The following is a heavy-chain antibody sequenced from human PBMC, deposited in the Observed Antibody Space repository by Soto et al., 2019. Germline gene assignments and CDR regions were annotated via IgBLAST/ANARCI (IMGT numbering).Heavy chain of an antibody. V-gene: IGHV4-34*01. CDR2: INHSGSS. Sequence: SETLSLTCTVSGGSFRGYYWGWVRQPPGKGLEWIGEINHSGSSNYHPSLKSRVTISVATSKNQFSLTVNSVTPADTAVYYCARGEITLLGGMDVWGQGTRVTDSS. D-gene: IGHD3-10*01. CDR1: GGSFRGYY. CDR3: ARGEITLLGGMDV. J-gene: IGHJ6*02.